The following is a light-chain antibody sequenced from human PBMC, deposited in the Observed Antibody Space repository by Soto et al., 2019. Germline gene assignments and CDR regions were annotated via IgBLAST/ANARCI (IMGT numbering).Light chain of an antibody. CDR1: SNDVGSNNL. CDR2: EVS. V-gene: IGLV2-23*02. Sequence: QSALTQPASVSGSPGQSITISCTGTSNDVGSNNLVSWYQQYPGKAPTLMIYEVSKRPSGVSNRFSGSKSGHTASLTISGLQAEDEADYYCCSRAGDNSVIFGGGTKVTVL. CDR3: CSRAGDNSVI. J-gene: IGLJ2*01.